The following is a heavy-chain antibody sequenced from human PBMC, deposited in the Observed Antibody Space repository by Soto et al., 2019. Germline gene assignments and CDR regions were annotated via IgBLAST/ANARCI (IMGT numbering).Heavy chain of an antibody. V-gene: IGHV1-8*01. CDR2: MNPNSGNT. D-gene: IGHD5-12*01. CDR3: ARGEEDIVANYYYMDV. Sequence: ASVKVSCKASGYTFTSYDINWVRQATGQGLEWMGWMNPNSGNTGYAQKFQGRVTMTRNTSISTAYMELSSLRSEDTAVYYCARGEEDIVANYYYMDVWGKGTTVTVSS. CDR1: GYTFTSYD. J-gene: IGHJ6*03.